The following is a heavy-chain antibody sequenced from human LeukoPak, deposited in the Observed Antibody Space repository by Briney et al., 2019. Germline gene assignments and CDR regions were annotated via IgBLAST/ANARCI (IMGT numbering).Heavy chain of an antibody. V-gene: IGHV4-61*01. CDR1: GGSVSSGSYY. CDR3: ARESTAAGAFDY. J-gene: IGHJ4*02. D-gene: IGHD6-13*01. CDR2: IYYSGST. Sequence: SETLSLTCTVSGGSVSSGSYYWSWIRQPPGKGLEWIGYIYYSGSTNYNPSLKGRVTISVDTSKNQFSLKLSSVTAADTAVYYCARESTAAGAFDYWGQGTLVTVSS.